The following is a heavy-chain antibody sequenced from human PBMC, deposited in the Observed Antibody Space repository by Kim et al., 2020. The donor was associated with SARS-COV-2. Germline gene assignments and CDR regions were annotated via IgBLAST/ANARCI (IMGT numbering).Heavy chain of an antibody. V-gene: IGHV1-18*01. D-gene: IGHD6-19*01. Sequence: AQQLQGRVTMTTDTATSTAYMELRSLRSDDTAVYYCARVGGAVAGTFFDYWGQGTLVTVSS. J-gene: IGHJ4*02. CDR3: ARVGGAVAGTFFDY.